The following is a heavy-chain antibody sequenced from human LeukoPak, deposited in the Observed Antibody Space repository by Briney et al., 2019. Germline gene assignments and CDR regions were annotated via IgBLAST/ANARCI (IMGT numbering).Heavy chain of an antibody. CDR2: INPSGGST. CDR3: ARAPSGSQTSDAFDI. CDR1: GYTFTSYY. Sequence: ASVKVSCKASGYTFTSYYMHWVRQAPGQGLEWMGIINPSGGSTSYAQKFQGRVTMTRDTSTSTVYMELSSLRSEDTAVYYCARAPSGSQTSDAFDIWGQGTMVTVSS. D-gene: IGHD2-15*01. V-gene: IGHV1-46*01. J-gene: IGHJ3*02.